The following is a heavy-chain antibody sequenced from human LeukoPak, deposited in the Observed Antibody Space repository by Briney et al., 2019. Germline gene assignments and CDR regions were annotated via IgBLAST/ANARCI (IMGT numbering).Heavy chain of an antibody. CDR2: IYYSGST. V-gene: IGHV4-30-4*07. Sequence: SQTLSLTCAVSGGSISSGGYSWSWIRQPPGKGLEWIGYIYYSGSTYYNPSLKSRVTISVDTSKNQFSLKLSSVTAADTAVYYCARPVGIFNNYFDYWGQGTLVTVSS. J-gene: IGHJ4*02. CDR1: GGSISSGGYS. D-gene: IGHD3-3*02. CDR3: ARPVGIFNNYFDY.